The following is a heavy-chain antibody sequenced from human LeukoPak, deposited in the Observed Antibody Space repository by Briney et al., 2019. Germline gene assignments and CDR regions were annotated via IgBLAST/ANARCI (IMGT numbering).Heavy chain of an antibody. V-gene: IGHV3-48*03. J-gene: IGHJ4*02. CDR1: GFTFSSYE. CDR3: ASYGDYVSYFEY. CDR2: ISSSGSTI. D-gene: IGHD4-17*01. Sequence: GGSLRLSCAASGFTFSSYEINWVRQAPGKGLEWVSYISSSGSTIYYADSVKGRFTISRDNAKKSLYLQMNSLRDEDTAVYYCASYGDYVSYFEYWGQGTLVTVSS.